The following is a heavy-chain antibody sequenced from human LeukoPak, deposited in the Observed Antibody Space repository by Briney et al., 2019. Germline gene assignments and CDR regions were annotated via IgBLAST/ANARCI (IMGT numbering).Heavy chain of an antibody. CDR1: GFTFSSYS. J-gene: IGHJ4*02. Sequence: QPGGSLRLSCAASGFTFSSYSMNWVRQAPGKGLEWVSYITSSSGTIYYADSVKGRFTISRDNAKNSLYLQMNSLRDEDTAVYYCARAMVRGVPNYFDYWGQGTLVTVSS. V-gene: IGHV3-48*02. D-gene: IGHD3-10*01. CDR3: ARAMVRGVPNYFDY. CDR2: ITSSSGTI.